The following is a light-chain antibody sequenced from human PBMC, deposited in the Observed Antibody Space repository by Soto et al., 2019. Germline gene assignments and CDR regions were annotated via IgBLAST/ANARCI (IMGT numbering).Light chain of an antibody. CDR1: QSGFSN. Sequence: EIVMTQSPATLSVSPGERATLSCRASQSGFSNLAWYQQKRGQAPGLLIYGASTRATGIPARFSGSGSGTEFTLTISNRQSEDFAVDYCQQYNDWPRTFGRGTKVEMK. CDR3: QQYNDWPRT. CDR2: GAS. V-gene: IGKV3-15*01. J-gene: IGKJ1*01.